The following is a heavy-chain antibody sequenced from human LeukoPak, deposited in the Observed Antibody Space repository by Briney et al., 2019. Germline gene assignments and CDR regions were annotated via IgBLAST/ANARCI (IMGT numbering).Heavy chain of an antibody. V-gene: IGHV4-34*01. D-gene: IGHD3-9*01. J-gene: IGHJ6*02. CDR1: GGSFSGYY. CDR3: AREGDILMGGMDV. Sequence: SETLSLTCAISGGSFSGYYWSWIRQPPGKGLEWIGEINHSGSTNYNPSLKSRVTISVDTSKNQFSLKLSSVTAADTAVYYCAREGDILMGGMDVWGQGTTVTVSS. CDR2: INHSGST.